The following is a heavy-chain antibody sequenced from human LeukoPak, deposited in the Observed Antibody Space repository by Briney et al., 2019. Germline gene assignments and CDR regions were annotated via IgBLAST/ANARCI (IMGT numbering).Heavy chain of an antibody. Sequence: SSVKVSCKASVGTLSSYAISWVRQAPGQGLEWMGGIILIFGTANYAQKFQGRVTITTDESTSTAYMELSSLRSEDTAVYYCARGPYNWNDGRYFDYWGQGTLVTVSS. V-gene: IGHV1-69*05. CDR3: ARGPYNWNDGRYFDY. CDR2: IILIFGTA. J-gene: IGHJ4*02. CDR1: VGTLSSYA. D-gene: IGHD1-20*01.